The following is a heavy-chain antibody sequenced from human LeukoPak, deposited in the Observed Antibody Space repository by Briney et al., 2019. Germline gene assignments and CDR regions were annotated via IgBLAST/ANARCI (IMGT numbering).Heavy chain of an antibody. CDR3: ARGLVGEGEFDP. D-gene: IGHD1-26*01. J-gene: IGHJ5*02. CDR1: GFTFSDYY. CDR2: ISSSSSYT. V-gene: IGHV3-11*06. Sequence: PGGSLRLSCAASGFTFSDYYMSWIRQAPGKGLEWVSYISSSSSYTNYADSVKGRFTISRDNAKNSLYLQMNSLRAEVTAVYYCARGLVGEGEFDPWGQGTLVTVSS.